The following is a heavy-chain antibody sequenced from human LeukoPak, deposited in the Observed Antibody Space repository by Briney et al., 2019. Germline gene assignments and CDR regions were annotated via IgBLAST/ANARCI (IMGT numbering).Heavy chain of an antibody. V-gene: IGHV5-51*01. CDR3: ARSFRPFSAHCSSTSCYSIGGAFDI. J-gene: IGHJ3*02. Sequence: GESLKISCMGSGYSFPTYWIAWVRQLPGKGLEWMAIIYPGDSDTRYNTSFQGQVTISADKSISTAYLQWSSLKASDTAMYYCARSFRPFSAHCSSTSCYSIGGAFDIWGQGTMVTVSS. CDR2: IYPGDSDT. D-gene: IGHD2-2*01. CDR1: GYSFPTYW.